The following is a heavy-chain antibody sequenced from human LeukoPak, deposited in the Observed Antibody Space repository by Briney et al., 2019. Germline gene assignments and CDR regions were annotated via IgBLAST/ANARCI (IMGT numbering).Heavy chain of an antibody. D-gene: IGHD2-21*02. J-gene: IGHJ4*02. Sequence: GGSLRLSCAASAFTFSSYGMHWVRQAPGKGLEWVAVISYDGSDKYYAESVKGRLTIFRDNSKNTLYLQMNSLRADDTGVYYCAKDISGGDCPDYWGQGTLVTVSS. CDR2: ISYDGSDK. V-gene: IGHV3-30*18. CDR3: AKDISGGDCPDY. CDR1: AFTFSSYG.